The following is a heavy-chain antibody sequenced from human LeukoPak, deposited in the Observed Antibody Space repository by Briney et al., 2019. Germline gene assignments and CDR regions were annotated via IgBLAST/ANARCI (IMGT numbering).Heavy chain of an antibody. CDR2: IRDDGSNK. V-gene: IGHV3-30*02. D-gene: IGHD2-2*02. J-gene: IGHJ3*02. CDR1: GCTVSNNG. Sequence: GGSLRLACAAAGCTVSNNGMRVVRQAPGEGLEGVARIRDDGSNKYYADAVKGRFTISRDNSKNTLYLQMTSLRAKATAVYSCAKPGGYNDFDIWGQGTMVTVSS. CDR3: AKPGGYNDFDI.